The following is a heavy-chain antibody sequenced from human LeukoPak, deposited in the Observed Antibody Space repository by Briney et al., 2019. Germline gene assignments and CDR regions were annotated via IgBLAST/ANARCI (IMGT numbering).Heavy chain of an antibody. CDR3: ARHGGSSWYSQDYYYMDV. CDR1: GDSISNYY. D-gene: IGHD6-13*01. V-gene: IGHV4-59*08. J-gene: IGHJ6*03. CDR2: IYSDGSA. Sequence: SETLSLTCTVSGDSISNYYWSWIRQPPGKELVWIGYIYSDGSAYYNPSLKSRVTISVDTSRNQFSLNLNSVTAADTAVYYCARHGGSSWYSQDYYYMDVWGKGTTVTVSS.